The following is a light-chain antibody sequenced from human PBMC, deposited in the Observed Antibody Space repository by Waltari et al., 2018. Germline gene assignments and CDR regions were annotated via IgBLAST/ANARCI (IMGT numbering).Light chain of an antibody. V-gene: IGKV1-5*03. CDR1: QSITTW. CDR2: KTS. Sequence: DIQMTQSPSTLSASVGDRVIITCRASQSITTWLAWYQQKPGKAPKLLIYKTSTLESGVPSRFSGSASGTEFTLTISSLQPDDFATYYCQHYNSYSGDTFGQGTKLEI. CDR3: QHYNSYSGDT. J-gene: IGKJ2*01.